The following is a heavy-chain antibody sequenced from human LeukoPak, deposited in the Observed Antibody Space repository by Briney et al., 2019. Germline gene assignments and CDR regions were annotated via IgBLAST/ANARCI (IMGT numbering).Heavy chain of an antibody. D-gene: IGHD2-15*01. J-gene: IGHJ3*02. Sequence: PGRSLRLSCAASGFTFSSYAMHWVRQAPGKGLEWVAVISYDGSNKYYADSVKGQFTISRDNSKNTLYLQMNSLRAEDTAVYYCARGDIVVVVAATLGDAFDIWGQGTMVTVSS. CDR1: GFTFSSYA. CDR3: ARGDIVVVVAATLGDAFDI. V-gene: IGHV3-30*04. CDR2: ISYDGSNK.